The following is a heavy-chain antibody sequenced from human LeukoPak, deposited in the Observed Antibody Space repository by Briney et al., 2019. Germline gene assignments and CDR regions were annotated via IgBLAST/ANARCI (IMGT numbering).Heavy chain of an antibody. Sequence: GGSLRLSCAASGFTFSSYAVSWVRQAPGKGLEWVSAISGSGGSTYYADSVKGRFTISRDNSKNTLYLQMNSLRAEDTAVYYCAKDGKELWFPLDYWGQGTLVTVSS. CDR3: AKDGKELWFPLDY. CDR1: GFTFSSYA. J-gene: IGHJ4*02. D-gene: IGHD5-18*01. CDR2: ISGSGGST. V-gene: IGHV3-23*01.